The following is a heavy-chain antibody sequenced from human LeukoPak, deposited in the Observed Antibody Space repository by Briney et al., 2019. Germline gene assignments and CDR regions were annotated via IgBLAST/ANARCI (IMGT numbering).Heavy chain of an antibody. CDR2: IYYSGST. J-gene: IGHJ4*02. CDR1: GGSINSYY. CDR3: ARDTSGYRRGSFDY. Sequence: PSETLSLTCTVSGGSINSYYWSWIRQPPGKGLEWIGYIYYSGSTNCNPSLKSRVTISLDTSNNQFSLKLSSVTAADTAVYYCARDTSGYRRGSFDYWGQGTLVTVSS. D-gene: IGHD3-22*01. V-gene: IGHV4-59*01.